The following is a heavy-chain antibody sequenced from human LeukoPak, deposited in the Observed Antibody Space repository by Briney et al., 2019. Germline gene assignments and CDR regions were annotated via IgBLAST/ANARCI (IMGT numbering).Heavy chain of an antibody. Sequence: GGSLRLSCAASGFIFNTYSMNWVRQAPGKGLEWVSSISSSGSDKYYADSAKGRFTISRDNAKNSLYLQMSSLRAEDTAVYYCARDLRRCDYYTIDAFDVCGLGTVVTVSS. CDR1: GFIFNTYS. D-gene: IGHD5-12*01. CDR2: ISSSGSDK. V-gene: IGHV3-21*01. CDR3: ARDLRRCDYYTIDAFDV. J-gene: IGHJ3*01.